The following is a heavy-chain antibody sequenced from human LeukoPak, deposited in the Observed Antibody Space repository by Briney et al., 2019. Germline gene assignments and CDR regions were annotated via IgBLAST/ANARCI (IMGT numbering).Heavy chain of an antibody. CDR1: GGAISSYY. CDR3: AREELHTLDI. Sequence: SETLSLTCTVSGGAISSYYWIWLRQPPGKGLEWIGYIYYSGSTNYNPSLKSRVTISVDTSKNQFSLKLSSVTAADTAVYYCAREELHTLDIWGQGTMVTVSS. J-gene: IGHJ3*02. V-gene: IGHV4-59*01. CDR2: IYYSGST. D-gene: IGHD1-26*01.